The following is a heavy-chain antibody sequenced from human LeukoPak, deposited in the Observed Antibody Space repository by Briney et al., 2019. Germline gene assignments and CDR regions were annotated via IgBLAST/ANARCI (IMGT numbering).Heavy chain of an antibody. V-gene: IGHV4-59*02. CDR2: IFYSGRT. CDR1: GRSVSNAC. J-gene: IGHJ4*02. CDR3: AGNCPGSSCLDY. Sequence: SETESLTCTVSGRSVSNACWSWTRHPPGKGLEWLGYIFYSGRTNYNPPLKSRVTLSVDPSKNQFSLKLSPVTAADPAVYYFAGNCPGSSCLDYWGQGTLVTVSP. D-gene: IGHD6-13*01.